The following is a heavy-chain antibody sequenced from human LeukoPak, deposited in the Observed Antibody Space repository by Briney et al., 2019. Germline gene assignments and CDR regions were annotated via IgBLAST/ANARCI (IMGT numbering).Heavy chain of an antibody. CDR2: IYTSGST. Sequence: SSETLSLTCTVSGGSISSGSYYWSWIRQPAGKGLEWIGRIYTSGSTNYNPSLKSRVTISVDTSKNQFSLKLSSVTAADTAVYYCARQNYDFWSGKAFDIWGQGTMVTVSS. J-gene: IGHJ3*02. D-gene: IGHD3-3*01. CDR3: ARQNYDFWSGKAFDI. V-gene: IGHV4-61*02. CDR1: GGSISSGSYY.